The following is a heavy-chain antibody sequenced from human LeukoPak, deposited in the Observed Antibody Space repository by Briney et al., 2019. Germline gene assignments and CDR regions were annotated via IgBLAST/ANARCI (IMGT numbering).Heavy chain of an antibody. CDR2: VIPIFGTA. CDR3: ARDKYYDSSGYYSPGCLDY. V-gene: IGHV1-69*01. D-gene: IGHD3-22*01. CDR1: GGTFSSYA. Sequence: SVKVSCKASGGTFSSYAISWVRQAPGQGLEWMGGVIPIFGTANYAQKFQGRVTITADGSTSTAYMELSSLRSEDTAVYYCARDKYYDSSGYYSPGCLDYWGQGTLVTVSS. J-gene: IGHJ4*02.